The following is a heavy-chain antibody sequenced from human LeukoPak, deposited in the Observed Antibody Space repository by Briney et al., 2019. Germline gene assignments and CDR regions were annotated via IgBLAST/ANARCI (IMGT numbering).Heavy chain of an antibody. Sequence: GGTLRLSCAASGFTFSSYSMNWVRQAPGKGLEWVSYISSSSSTIYYADSVKGRFTISRDNAKNSLYLQMNSLRAEDTAVYYCARDVHYYDSSGYYYNAFDIWGQGTMVTVSS. CDR1: GFTFSSYS. CDR3: ARDVHYYDSSGYYYNAFDI. V-gene: IGHV3-48*01. J-gene: IGHJ3*02. D-gene: IGHD3-22*01. CDR2: ISSSSSTI.